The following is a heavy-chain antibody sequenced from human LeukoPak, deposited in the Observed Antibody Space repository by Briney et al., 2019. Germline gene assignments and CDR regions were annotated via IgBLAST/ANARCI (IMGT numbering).Heavy chain of an antibody. V-gene: IGHV4-61*01. D-gene: IGHD3-3*01. J-gene: IGHJ4*02. CDR2: IYYSGST. CDR3: ARGGVVADY. CDR1: GGSVSSGSYY. Sequence: SETLSLTCTVSGGSVSSGSYYWSWIRQPPGKGLEWIGYIYYSGSTNYNPSLKSRVTISVDTSKNQFSLKLSSVTAADTAVYYCARGGVVADYWGQGALVTVSS.